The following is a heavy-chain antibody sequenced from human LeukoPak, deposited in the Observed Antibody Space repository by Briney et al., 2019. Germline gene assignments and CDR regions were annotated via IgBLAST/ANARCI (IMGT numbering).Heavy chain of an antibody. Sequence: PRASVKVSCKASGYTFTGYFIHWVRQAPGQGLEWMGWINPNSGGTNYAQKFQGRVTMTRDTSIITAYMELSRLSSDDTAVYYCARDERYDSSGYPFDYWGQGTLVTVSS. J-gene: IGHJ4*02. D-gene: IGHD3-22*01. CDR1: GYTFTGYF. CDR3: ARDERYDSSGYPFDY. V-gene: IGHV1-2*02. CDR2: INPNSGGT.